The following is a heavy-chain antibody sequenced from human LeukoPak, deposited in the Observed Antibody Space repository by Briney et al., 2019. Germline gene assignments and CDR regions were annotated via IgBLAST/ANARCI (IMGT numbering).Heavy chain of an antibody. J-gene: IGHJ6*02. D-gene: IGHD2/OR15-2a*01. CDR2: ISGSGGST. CDR1: GFTFSSYA. V-gene: IGHV3-23*01. Sequence: GGSLRLSCAASGFTFSSYAMSWVRQAPGKGLEWVSAISGSGGSTYYADSVEGRFTISRDNSKDTLYLQMNSLRAEDTAVYYCAKDLLSAGYYYYYGMDVWGQGTTVTVSS. CDR3: AKDLLSAGYYYYYGMDV.